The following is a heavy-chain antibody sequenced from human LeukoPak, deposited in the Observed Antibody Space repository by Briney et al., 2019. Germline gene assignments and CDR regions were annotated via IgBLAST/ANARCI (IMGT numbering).Heavy chain of an antibody. J-gene: IGHJ3*02. D-gene: IGHD3-3*01. Sequence: GGSLRLSCAASGFTFSDYYMSWIRQAPGKGLEWVSYISSSGSTIYYADSVKGRFTISRDNAKNSLYLQMNSLRAEDTAVYYCARFTQGTPSHSPLRFLEWSDHGAFDIWGQGTMVTVSS. CDR2: ISSSGSTI. V-gene: IGHV3-11*01. CDR3: ARFTQGTPSHSPLRFLEWSDHGAFDI. CDR1: GFTFSDYY.